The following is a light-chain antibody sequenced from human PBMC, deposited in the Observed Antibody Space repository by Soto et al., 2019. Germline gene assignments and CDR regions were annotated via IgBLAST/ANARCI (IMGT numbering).Light chain of an antibody. V-gene: IGKV1-39*01. CDR1: QTITHY. J-gene: IGKJ5*01. Sequence: EIRMPQSPSFLSASVGASVTIPCRANQTITHYLNWYQQKPGRAPALLIYDASSLQSGVPSRFSGSGSGTHFTLTISSLQTEDFATYYCQQLHGYPITFGQGTRLEI. CDR3: QQLHGYPIT. CDR2: DAS.